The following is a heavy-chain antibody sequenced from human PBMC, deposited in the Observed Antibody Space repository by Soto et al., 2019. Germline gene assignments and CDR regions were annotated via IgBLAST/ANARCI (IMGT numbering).Heavy chain of an antibody. CDR1: GYTFTSSG. D-gene: IGHD3-22*01. V-gene: IGHV1-18*01. CDR3: ARAFFYQGSDSRGYSFDAFDF. J-gene: IGHJ3*01. Sequence: ASVKVSCKASGYTFTSSGMSWVRQAPGQGLEWMGWISAHTGSSEYAQRFQGRVTMTTDRPTSTAYMELRSLRPDDTAVYYCARAFFYQGSDSRGYSFDAFDFWGPGTLVTVS. CDR2: ISAHTGSS.